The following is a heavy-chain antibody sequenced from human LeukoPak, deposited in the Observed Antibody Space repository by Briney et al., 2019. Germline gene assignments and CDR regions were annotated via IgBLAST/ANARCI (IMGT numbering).Heavy chain of an antibody. CDR3: ARPTRSAANDY. CDR1: GFIFSSYW. Sequence: GGSLRLSCAASGFIFSSYWMSWVRQAPGKGLEWLANIKQDGSEKYYVDSVKGRFTISRDNAKNSLYLQMNSLRAEDTAVYYCARPTRSAANDYWGEGTVVSVSS. J-gene: IGHJ4*02. CDR2: IKQDGSEK. V-gene: IGHV3-7*01. D-gene: IGHD6-13*01.